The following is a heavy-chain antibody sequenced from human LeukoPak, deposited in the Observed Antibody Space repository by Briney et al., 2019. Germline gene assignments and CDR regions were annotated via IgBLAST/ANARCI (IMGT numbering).Heavy chain of an antibody. CDR3: ARDPTY. V-gene: IGHV4-59*01. CDR1: GDSINSYY. CDR2: ICYTGST. Sequence: SETLSLTCTVSGDSINSYYWTWIRQAPGKGLEWIGYICYTGSTNYSPSLKSRVSISIDPSKNQFSLKLTSVTAADTAVYYCARDPTYWGQGILVTVSS. J-gene: IGHJ4*02.